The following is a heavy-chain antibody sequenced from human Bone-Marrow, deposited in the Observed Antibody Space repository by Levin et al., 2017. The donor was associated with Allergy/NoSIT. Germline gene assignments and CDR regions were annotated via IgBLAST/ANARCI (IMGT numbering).Heavy chain of an antibody. CDR3: VRGYSYGSPYSSGYYYLDL. CDR1: GFSMRHPDYW. J-gene: IGHJ4*02. CDR2: IFYSGTT. D-gene: IGHD5-18*01. V-gene: IGHV4-30-4*08. Sequence: SETLSLTCSVSGFSMRHPDYWWSWVRQPPGKGLEWIGYIFYSGTTFYNPSLESRVSMSKDTSRDQFTLRLRSVTAADTARYFCVRGYSYGSPYSSGYYYLDLWGQGILVSVSS.